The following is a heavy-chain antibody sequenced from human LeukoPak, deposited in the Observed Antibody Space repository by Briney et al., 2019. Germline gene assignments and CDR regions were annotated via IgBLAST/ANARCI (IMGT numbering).Heavy chain of an antibody. CDR1: GYTFTSYY. Sequence: ASVKVSCKASGYTFTSYYVHWVRQAPGQGLEWMGWINANNGGTDSAQKFQGRVTMTRDTSISTAYMELSRLTSDDTAVYYCARGPPQNSGNYFFDYSGQGTLVTVSS. CDR2: INANNGGT. V-gene: IGHV1-2*02. D-gene: IGHD1-26*01. J-gene: IGHJ4*02. CDR3: ARGPPQNSGNYFFDY.